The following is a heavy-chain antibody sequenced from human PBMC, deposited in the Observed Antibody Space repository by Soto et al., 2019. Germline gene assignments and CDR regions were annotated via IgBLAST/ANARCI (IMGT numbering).Heavy chain of an antibody. CDR3: ARLSYDILTGYFLFDY. Sequence: SETLSLTCTVSGGSISSSSYYWGWIRQPPGKGLEWIGSIYYSGSTYYNPSLKSRVTISVDTSKNQFSLKLSSVTAADTAVYYCARLSYDILTGYFLFDYWGQGTLVTVSS. V-gene: IGHV4-39*01. D-gene: IGHD3-9*01. CDR1: GGSISSSSYY. J-gene: IGHJ4*02. CDR2: IYYSGST.